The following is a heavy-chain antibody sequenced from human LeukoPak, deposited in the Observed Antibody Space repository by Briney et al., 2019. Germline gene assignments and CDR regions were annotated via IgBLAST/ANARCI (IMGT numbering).Heavy chain of an antibody. D-gene: IGHD3-22*01. Sequence: ASVKVSCKASGYTFTSYAMHWVRQAPGQRLEWMGWINAGNGNTKYSQKFQGRVTITRDTSASTAYMELSSLRSEDTAVYYCARPSYYYDSSDPPALRYWGQGTLVTVSS. V-gene: IGHV1-3*01. CDR1: GYTFTSYA. CDR3: ARPSYYYDSSDPPALRY. CDR2: INAGNGNT. J-gene: IGHJ4*02.